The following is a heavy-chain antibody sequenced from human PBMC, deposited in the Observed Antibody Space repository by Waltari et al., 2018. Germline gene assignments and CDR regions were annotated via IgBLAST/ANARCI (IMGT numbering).Heavy chain of an antibody. CDR2: IWYDGSHQ. CDR1: GFSRNNHG. V-gene: IGHV3-33*01. Sequence: QVQLVESGGGVVQPGRSLRLSCAASGFSRNNHGMHWGRPAPGKGLEWVALIWYDGSHQNYGDSVKGRFTISRDTSKNTLYLQINSLRVEDTAVYYCAREARSSPAGYFDYWGEGTLVTVSS. J-gene: IGHJ4*02. CDR3: AREARSSPAGYFDY.